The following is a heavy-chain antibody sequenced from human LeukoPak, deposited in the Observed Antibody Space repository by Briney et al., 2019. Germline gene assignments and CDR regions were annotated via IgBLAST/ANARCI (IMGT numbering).Heavy chain of an antibody. CDR1: GFTFSSYA. CDR3: VKGRISEDGLDF. D-gene: IGHD6-13*01. J-gene: IGHJ4*02. Sequence: GGSLRLSCAASGFTFSSYAMSWVRQAPGKGLEWVSAISGSGGSTYYADSVKGRFTISRDNSKNMLYLQMNSLRAEDTAVYYCVKGRISEDGLDFWGQGPLVTVSS. V-gene: IGHV3-23*01. CDR2: ISGSGGST.